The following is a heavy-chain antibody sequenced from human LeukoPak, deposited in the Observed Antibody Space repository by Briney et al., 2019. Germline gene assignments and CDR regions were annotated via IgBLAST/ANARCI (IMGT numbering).Heavy chain of an antibody. D-gene: IGHD2-21*01. CDR3: ARDGGGGLWDY. V-gene: IGHV4-39*07. CDR2: IYYSGST. J-gene: IGHJ4*02. Sequence: PPETLSLTCTVPGGSISSSSDYCGWIRQPPGKWLERIGSIYYSGSTYYNPSLKGRVTISVDTSKNQFSLKLSSVTAADTAVYYCARDGGGGLWDYWGLGTLVTVSS. CDR1: GGSISSSSDY.